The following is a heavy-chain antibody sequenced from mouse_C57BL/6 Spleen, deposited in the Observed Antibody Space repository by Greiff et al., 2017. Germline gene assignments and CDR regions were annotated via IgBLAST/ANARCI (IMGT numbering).Heavy chain of an antibody. J-gene: IGHJ2*01. CDR1: GYSITSGYY. D-gene: IGHD1-1*01. CDR2: ISYDGSN. Sequence: EVHLVESGPGLVKPSQSLSLTCSVTGYSITSGYYWNWIRQFPGNKLEWMGYISYDGSNNYNPSLKNRISITRDTSKNQFFLKLNSVTTEDTATYYCATYYYGSLDYWGQGTTLTVSS. V-gene: IGHV3-6*01. CDR3: ATYYYGSLDY.